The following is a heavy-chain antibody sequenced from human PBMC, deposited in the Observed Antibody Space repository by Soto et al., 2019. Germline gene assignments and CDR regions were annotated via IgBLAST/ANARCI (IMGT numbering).Heavy chain of an antibody. V-gene: IGHV1-69*12. CDR2: IIPIFGTA. CDR1: GGTFSSYA. J-gene: IGHJ6*02. CDR3: ARSPRGYSGYDMTRYYYYGMDV. Sequence: QVQLVQSGAEVKKPGSSVKVSCKASGGTFSSYAISWVRQAPGQGLEWMGGIIPIFGTANYAQKFQGRVTIPADESKRXXYXEXISLRSEDTAVYYCARSPRGYSGYDMTRYYYYGMDVWGQGTTVTVSS. D-gene: IGHD5-12*01.